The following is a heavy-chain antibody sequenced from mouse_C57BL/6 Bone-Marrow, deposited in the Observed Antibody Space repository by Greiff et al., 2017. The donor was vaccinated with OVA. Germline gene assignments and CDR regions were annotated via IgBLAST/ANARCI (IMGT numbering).Heavy chain of an antibody. CDR2: IYPGGGYT. CDR1: GYTFTNYW. V-gene: IGHV1-63*01. Sequence: QVQLQQSGAELVRPGTSVKMSCKASGYTFTNYWIGWAKQRPGHCLEWIGDIYPGGGYTNYNEKFKGKATLTADKSSSTAYMQFSSLTSEDSAIYYCARRYYYGSPSYWYFDVLGTGTTVTVSS. D-gene: IGHD1-1*01. J-gene: IGHJ1*03. CDR3: ARRYYYGSPSYWYFDV.